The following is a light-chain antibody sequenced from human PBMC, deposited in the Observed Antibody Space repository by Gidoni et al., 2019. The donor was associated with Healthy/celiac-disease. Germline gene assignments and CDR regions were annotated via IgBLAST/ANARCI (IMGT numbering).Light chain of an antibody. CDR1: SSDVGGYNY. V-gene: IGLV2-14*03. J-gene: IGLJ1*01. Sequence: QSALTQPASVYGPPGQSITISCTGTSSDVGGYNYVSWYQQHPGKAPNLMIYDVSNRPSGVSNRFSGSKSGNTASLTISGLQAEDEADYYCSSYTSSSTYVFGTGTKVTVL. CDR2: DVS. CDR3: SSYTSSSTYV.